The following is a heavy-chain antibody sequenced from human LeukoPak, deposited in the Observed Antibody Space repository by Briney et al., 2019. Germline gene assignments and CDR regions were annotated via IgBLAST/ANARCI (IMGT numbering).Heavy chain of an antibody. J-gene: IGHJ4*02. D-gene: IGHD2-2*01. Sequence: GGSLRLSCAASGFTFSSYGMHWVRQAPDKGLEWVAFIRYDGSNKYYADSVKGRFTISRDNSKNTLYLQMNSLRAEDTAVYYCVKTSGGVVVPAAIDYWGQGTLVTVSS. CDR3: VKTSGGVVVPAAIDY. CDR2: IRYDGSNK. V-gene: IGHV3-30*02. CDR1: GFTFSSYG.